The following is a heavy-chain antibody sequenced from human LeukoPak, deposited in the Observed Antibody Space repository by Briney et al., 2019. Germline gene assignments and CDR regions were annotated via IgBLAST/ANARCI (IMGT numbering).Heavy chain of an antibody. Sequence: PGGSHRLSCAVSGFSFSDAWMSWVRQTRGKGLEWVGRMGSKTDGGTTDYAALVKGRFTISRDDSTNTLYLQMNSLKSEDTAVYYCTTYGSGRKFDYWGQGILVTVSS. J-gene: IGHJ4*02. CDR3: TTYGSGRKFDY. D-gene: IGHD3-10*01. CDR1: GFSFSDAW. V-gene: IGHV3-15*04. CDR2: MGSKTDGGTT.